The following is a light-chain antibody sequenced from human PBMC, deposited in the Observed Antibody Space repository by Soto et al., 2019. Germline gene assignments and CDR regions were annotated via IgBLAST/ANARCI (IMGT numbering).Light chain of an antibody. CDR1: QDIYKY. V-gene: IGKV1-33*01. CDR3: QQYKSFSLIT. Sequence: DLPMTQSPSTLSASVGDRVTITSQASQDIYKYLNWYQQKPWKAPKLLIYDASNLESGVPSRFSGTGSGTEFTLTISSLQPDDFATYFCQQYKSFSLITFGQGTRLEIK. CDR2: DAS. J-gene: IGKJ5*01.